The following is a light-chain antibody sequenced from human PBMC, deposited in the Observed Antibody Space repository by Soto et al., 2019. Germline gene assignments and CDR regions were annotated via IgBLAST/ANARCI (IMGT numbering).Light chain of an antibody. V-gene: IGKV1-6*01. CDR1: QGIRND. CDR3: LQDYNYPFT. Sequence: AIKMTQSPPSLSASVGDRVTITCRASQGIRNDLGWYQQKPGKAPKLLIYEATSRQSGVPSWFSDSGYDTDFTLTISSLQPEDFATYYCLQDYNYPFTFGPGTKVHIK. CDR2: EAT. J-gene: IGKJ3*01.